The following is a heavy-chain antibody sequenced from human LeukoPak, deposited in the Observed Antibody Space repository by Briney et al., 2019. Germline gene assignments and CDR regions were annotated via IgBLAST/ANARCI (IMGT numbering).Heavy chain of an antibody. V-gene: IGHV1-2*02. D-gene: IGHD3-10*01. CDR2: INPNSGGT. Sequence: ASVKASCKASGYAFSDCYMHWVRQAPGQGLEWMGWINPNSGGTNYAQKFQGRVSMTRDTSISTAYMELSRLRYDDTAVYYCARTMEDFMATGTHWYFDLWGRGTLVTVSS. J-gene: IGHJ2*01. CDR1: GYAFSDCY. CDR3: ARTMEDFMATGTHWYFDL.